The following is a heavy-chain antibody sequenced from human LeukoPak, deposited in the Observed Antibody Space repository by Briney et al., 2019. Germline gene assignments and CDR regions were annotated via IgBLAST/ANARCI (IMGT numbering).Heavy chain of an antibody. CDR3: AREGVAAAGTKVP. Sequence: PSETLSLTCTVSGGSISSYYWSWIRQPPGKGLEWIGYIYHSGSTYYNPSLKSRVTISVDRSKNQFSLKLSSVTAADTAVYYCAREGVAAAGTKVPWGQGTLVTVSS. V-gene: IGHV4-59*12. J-gene: IGHJ5*02. D-gene: IGHD6-13*01. CDR2: IYHSGST. CDR1: GGSISSYY.